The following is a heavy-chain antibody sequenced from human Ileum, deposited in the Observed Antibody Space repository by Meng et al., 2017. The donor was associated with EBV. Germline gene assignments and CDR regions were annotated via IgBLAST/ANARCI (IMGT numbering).Heavy chain of an antibody. J-gene: IGHJ4*02. CDR2: INPGIGST. Sequence: GQSGADMKSPGASVEISGKDSGYKFDYYTSQWLRPAPGQRLEWLGWINPGIGSTYDSKTIRGRLTITMDTSASTVYMRLTSLTSEDTAVYYCAREEGGRFDSWGQGTLVTVSS. CDR3: AREEGGRFDS. D-gene: IGHD2-15*01. CDR1: GYKFDYYT. V-gene: IGHV1-3*01.